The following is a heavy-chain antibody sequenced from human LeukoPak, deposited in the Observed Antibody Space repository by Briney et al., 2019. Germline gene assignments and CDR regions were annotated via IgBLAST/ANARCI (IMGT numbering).Heavy chain of an antibody. Sequence: GESLKISCAASGFTFNMYGMHWFRQAPGEGPEWLTFIRFDGTNKYYANSVKGRFTISRDNSMSTVYLQMNSLRAEDTALYYCVRTPYSGSAPRYYYMDVWGKGTTVTVS. CDR2: IRFDGTNK. CDR3: VRTPYSGSAPRYYYMDV. V-gene: IGHV3-30*02. J-gene: IGHJ6*03. CDR1: GFTFNMYG. D-gene: IGHD1-26*01.